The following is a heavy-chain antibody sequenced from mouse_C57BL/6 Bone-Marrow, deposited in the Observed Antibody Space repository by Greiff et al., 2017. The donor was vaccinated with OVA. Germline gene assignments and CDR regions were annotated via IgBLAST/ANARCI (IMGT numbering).Heavy chain of an antibody. J-gene: IGHJ1*03. V-gene: IGHV5-16*01. D-gene: IGHD1-1*01. Sequence: EVKVEESEGGLVQPGSSMKLSCTASGFTFSDYYMAWVRQVPEKGLEWVANINYDGSSTYYLDSLKSRFIISRDHAKNILYLQMSSLKSEDTATDYCARTTVVASYWYFDVWGTGTTVTVSS. CDR2: INYDGSST. CDR3: ARTTVVASYWYFDV. CDR1: GFTFSDYY.